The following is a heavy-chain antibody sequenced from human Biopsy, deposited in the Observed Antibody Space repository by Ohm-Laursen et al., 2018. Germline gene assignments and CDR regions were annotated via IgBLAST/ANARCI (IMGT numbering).Heavy chain of an antibody. J-gene: IGHJ5*02. CDR3: AEGRPGGDGHGNWFGP. V-gene: IGHV3-21*04. CDR2: ISASSSYI. CDR1: GVTLSGYS. Sequence: SLRLSCAASGVTLSGYSMNWVRQAPGKGLEWVSSISASSSYIYYADSVEGRFTVSKENGKNSLYLHMNSLRVEDTVVYYCAEGRPGGDGHGNWFGPWGQGTLVIVSS. D-gene: IGHD3-16*01.